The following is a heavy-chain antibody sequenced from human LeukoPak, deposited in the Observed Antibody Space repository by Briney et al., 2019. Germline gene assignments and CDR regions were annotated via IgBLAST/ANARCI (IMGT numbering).Heavy chain of an antibody. CDR1: GFTFSSYA. V-gene: IGHV3-30-3*01. CDR2: ISYDGSNK. CDR3: ARGLWPDAFDI. J-gene: IGHJ3*02. Sequence: GRSLRLSCAASGFTFSSYAMHWVRQAPGKGLEWVAVISYDGSNKYYADSVKGRFTISRDNSKNTLYLQMNSLRAEDTAVYYCARGLWPDAFDIWGQGTMVTVSS.